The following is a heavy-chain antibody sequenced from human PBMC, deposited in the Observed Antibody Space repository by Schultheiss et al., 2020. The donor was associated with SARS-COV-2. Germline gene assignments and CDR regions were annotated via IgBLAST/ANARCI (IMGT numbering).Heavy chain of an antibody. V-gene: IGHV3-74*01. CDR3: AKDPFRDPIAY. CDR1: GFTFSSYW. J-gene: IGHJ4*02. D-gene: IGHD6-13*01. Sequence: GESLKISCAASGFTFSSYWMHWVRQAPGKGLVWVSRINSDGSSTSYADSVKGRFTISRDNAKNTLYLQMNSLRAEDTAVYYCAKDPFRDPIAYWGQGTLVTVSS. CDR2: INSDGSST.